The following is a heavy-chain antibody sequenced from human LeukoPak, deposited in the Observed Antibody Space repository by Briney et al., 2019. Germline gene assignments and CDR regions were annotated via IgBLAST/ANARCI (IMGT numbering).Heavy chain of an antibody. J-gene: IGHJ4*02. D-gene: IGHD1-26*01. CDR2: IRSSGNTI. Sequence: GGSLRLSCAASGFTFSSYNMNWVRQAPGKGLEWVSYIRSSGNTIYYADSVKGRFTISRDNAKNSVYLQMNSLRDEDTAVYYCARYGSYPEAFDYWGQGALVTVSS. V-gene: IGHV3-48*02. CDR3: ARYGSYPEAFDY. CDR1: GFTFSSYN.